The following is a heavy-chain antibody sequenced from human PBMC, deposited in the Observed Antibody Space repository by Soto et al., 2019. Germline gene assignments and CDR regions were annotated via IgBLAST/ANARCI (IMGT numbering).Heavy chain of an antibody. CDR1: GFTFSGCG. D-gene: IGHD2-15*01. CDR3: TRLEETGAVTASHAY. Sequence: EVQLVESGGGLVQPGGSLKLSCAASGFTFSGCGIHWVRQASGKGLEWVGRIRSKANSYATAYAASVKGRFTVSRDDSKNTAYLQMDSLKTEDTAVYYCTRLEETGAVTASHAYWGQGTLVTVSS. J-gene: IGHJ4*02. CDR2: IRSKANSYAT. V-gene: IGHV3-73*02.